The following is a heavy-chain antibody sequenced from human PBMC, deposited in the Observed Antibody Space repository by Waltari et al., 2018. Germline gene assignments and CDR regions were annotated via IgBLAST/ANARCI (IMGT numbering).Heavy chain of an antibody. Sequence: QVQLVQSGAEVKKPGASVKVSCKVSGYTLTELSMHWVRQAPGKGLEWMGRIIPIFGTANYAQKFQGRVTITADKSTSTAYMELSSLRSEDTAVYYCARPSYYYYGMDVWGQGTTVTVSS. CDR2: IIPIFGTA. V-gene: IGHV1-69*13. CDR3: ARPSYYYYGMDV. CDR1: GYTLTELS. J-gene: IGHJ6*02.